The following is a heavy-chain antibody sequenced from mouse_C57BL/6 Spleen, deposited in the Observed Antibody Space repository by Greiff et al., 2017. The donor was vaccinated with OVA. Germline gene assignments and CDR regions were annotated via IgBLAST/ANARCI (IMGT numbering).Heavy chain of an antibody. CDR3: ARSPHYYYGSSGFAY. CDR1: GYTFTSYW. J-gene: IGHJ3*01. D-gene: IGHD1-1*01. V-gene: IGHV1-61*01. CDR2: IYPSDSET. Sequence: VKLQQPGAELVRPGSSVKLSCKASGYTFTSYWMDWVKQRPGQGLEWIGNIYPSDSETHYNQKFKDKATLTVDKSSSTAYMQLSSLTSEDSAVYYCARSPHYYYGSSGFAYWGQGTLVTVSA.